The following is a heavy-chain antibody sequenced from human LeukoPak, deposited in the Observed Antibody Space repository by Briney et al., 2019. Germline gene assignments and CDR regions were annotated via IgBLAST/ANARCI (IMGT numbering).Heavy chain of an antibody. CDR1: GFTFSSYA. Sequence: GGSLRLSCAASGFTFSSYAMHWVRQAPGKGLEGVAVISYDGSNKYYADSVKGRFTISRDNSKNTLYLQMNSLRAEDTAVYYCARDSGEMATITEYFQHWGQGTLVTVSS. J-gene: IGHJ1*01. CDR3: ARDSGEMATITEYFQH. D-gene: IGHD5-24*01. CDR2: ISYDGSNK. V-gene: IGHV3-30-3*01.